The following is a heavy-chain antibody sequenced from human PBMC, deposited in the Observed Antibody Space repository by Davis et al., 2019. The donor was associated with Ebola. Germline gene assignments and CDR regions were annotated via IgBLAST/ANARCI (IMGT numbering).Heavy chain of an antibody. CDR1: GGSISSSSYY. CDR3: ATTVEYYDSSGRYYGYYYYGMDV. J-gene: IGHJ6*04. CDR2: IYYSGST. D-gene: IGHD3-22*01. V-gene: IGHV4-39*01. Sequence: SETLSLTCTVSGGSISSSSYYWGWIRQPPGKGLEWIGSIYYSGSTYYNPSLKSRVTISVDTSKNQFSLKLSSVTAADTAVYYCATTVEYYDSSGRYYGYYYYGMDVWGKGTTVTVSS.